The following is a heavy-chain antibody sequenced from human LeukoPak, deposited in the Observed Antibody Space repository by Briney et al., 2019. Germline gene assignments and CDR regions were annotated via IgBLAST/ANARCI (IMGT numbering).Heavy chain of an antibody. Sequence: GGSLRLSCAASGFTFSTCGMNWVRQAPGKGLGWVSSISGSSAYIYYADSVKGRFTISRDNAKNSLYLQMNSLRAEDTAVYYCARGSEWSSGVSDYWGQGTLVTVSS. D-gene: IGHD3-3*01. V-gene: IGHV3-21*01. CDR1: GFTFSTCG. CDR2: ISGSSAYI. CDR3: ARGSEWSSGVSDY. J-gene: IGHJ4*02.